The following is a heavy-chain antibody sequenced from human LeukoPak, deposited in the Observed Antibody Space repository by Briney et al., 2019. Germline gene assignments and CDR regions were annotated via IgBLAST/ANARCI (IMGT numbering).Heavy chain of an antibody. CDR1: GFTFSSYA. V-gene: IGHV3-23*01. Sequence: PGGSLRLSCAAFGFTFSSYAMSWVRQAPGKGLEWVSAISGSGGSTYYADSVKGRFTISRDNSKNTLYLQMNSLRAEDTAVYYCAKDGGVRGVTSDAFDIWGQGTMVTVSS. D-gene: IGHD3-10*01. CDR3: AKDGGVRGVTSDAFDI. J-gene: IGHJ3*02. CDR2: ISGSGGST.